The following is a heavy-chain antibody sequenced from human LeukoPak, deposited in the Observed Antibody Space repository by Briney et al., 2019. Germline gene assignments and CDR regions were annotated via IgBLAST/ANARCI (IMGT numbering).Heavy chain of an antibody. CDR2: INPNSGGT. D-gene: IGHD1-26*01. V-gene: IGHV1-2*04. Sequence: GASVKVSCEASGYTFTGYYMHWVRQAPGQGLEWMGWINPNSGGTNYAQKFQGWVTMTRDTSISTAYMELSRLRSDDTAVYYCARDSGGSYYSGTYYFDYWGQGTLVTVSS. J-gene: IGHJ4*02. CDR1: GYTFTGYY. CDR3: ARDSGGSYYSGTYYFDY.